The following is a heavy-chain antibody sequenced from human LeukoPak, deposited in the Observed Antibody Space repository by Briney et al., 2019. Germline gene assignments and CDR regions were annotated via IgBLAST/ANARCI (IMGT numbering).Heavy chain of an antibody. CDR2: INHSGST. Sequence: SETLSLTCAVYGGSFSGYYWSWIRQPPGKGLEWIGEINHSGSTNYNPSLKSRVTISVDTSKNQFSLKLSSVTAADTAVYYCARDSPHYDILTGYYLAEYFQHWGQGTLVTVSS. CDR1: GGSFSGYY. V-gene: IGHV4-34*01. CDR3: ARDSPHYDILTGYYLAEYFQH. D-gene: IGHD3-9*01. J-gene: IGHJ1*01.